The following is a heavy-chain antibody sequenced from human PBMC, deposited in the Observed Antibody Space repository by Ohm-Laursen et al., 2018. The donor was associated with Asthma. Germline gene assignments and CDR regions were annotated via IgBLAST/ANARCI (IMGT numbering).Heavy chain of an antibody. CDR2: ISYDGSKK. J-gene: IGHJ5*02. CDR1: GFTFGTYG. CDR3: ARAYTIAVAGTEDWFDP. D-gene: IGHD6-19*01. Sequence: SLRLSCAASGFTFGTYGMHWVRQAPGKGLEWVAVISYDGSKKYYADSVQGRFTISRDNSKSTLYLQMNSLRAEDTAVYYCARAYTIAVAGTEDWFDPWGQGTLVTVSS. V-gene: IGHV3-30*03.